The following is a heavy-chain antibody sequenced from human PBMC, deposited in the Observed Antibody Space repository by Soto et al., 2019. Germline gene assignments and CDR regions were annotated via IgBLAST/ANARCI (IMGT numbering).Heavy chain of an antibody. J-gene: IGHJ4*02. V-gene: IGHV4-4*02. CDR3: ARSARYGVVGDY. CDR2: IFHTGTT. CDR1: GDSIYRSYW. Sequence: QVQLLESGPGLVKPSGTLSLTCGVSGDSIYRSYWWSWVGRPPGKGPEWIGEIFHTGTTNYNPSLKSRLTMSVDKSKKEISLKLDSVTAADTAVYFCARSARYGVVGDYWGQGTGVTVSS. D-gene: IGHD2-15*01.